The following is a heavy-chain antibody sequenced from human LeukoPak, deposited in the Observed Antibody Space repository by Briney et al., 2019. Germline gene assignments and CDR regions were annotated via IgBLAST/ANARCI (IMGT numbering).Heavy chain of an antibody. CDR1: GFTFSNYA. V-gene: IGHV3-23*01. CDR2: ISGSGGST. CDR3: AKDNDFWSGYTFDY. Sequence: GSLRLSCAASGFTFSNYAMSWVRLAPGKGLEWASVISGSGGSTYCADSVKGRFTISRDNSKNTLYLQMSSLRAEDTAVYYCAKDNDFWSGYTFDYWGQGTLVTVSS. D-gene: IGHD3-3*01. J-gene: IGHJ4*02.